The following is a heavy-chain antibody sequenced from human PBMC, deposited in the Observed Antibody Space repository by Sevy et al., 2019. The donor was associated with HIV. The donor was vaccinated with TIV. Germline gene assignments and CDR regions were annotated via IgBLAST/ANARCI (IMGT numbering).Heavy chain of an antibody. CDR1: GYTFTGYY. CDR3: ARPYSSSWYQFDC. D-gene: IGHD6-13*01. V-gene: IGHV1-2*02. Sequence: ASVKVSCKASGYTFTGYYMHWVRQAPGQGLEWMGWINPNSGGTNYAQKFQGRVTMTRDTSISTAYMELSRLRSDDTAVYYCARPYSSSWYQFDCWGQGTLVTVSS. CDR2: INPNSGGT. J-gene: IGHJ4*02.